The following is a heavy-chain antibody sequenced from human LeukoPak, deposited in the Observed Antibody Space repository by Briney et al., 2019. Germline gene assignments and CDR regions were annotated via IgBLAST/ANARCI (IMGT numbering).Heavy chain of an antibody. V-gene: IGHV3-66*01. Sequence: GGSLRLSCAASGFIVSSNYMSWVRQAPGKGLEWVSVIYSGGSTYYADSVKGRFTISRDNSKNTLYLQMNSLRAEDTAVYYCAGDIAAGTFDYWGQGTLVTVSS. D-gene: IGHD6-13*01. CDR3: AGDIAAGTFDY. J-gene: IGHJ4*02. CDR1: GFIVSSNY. CDR2: IYSGGST.